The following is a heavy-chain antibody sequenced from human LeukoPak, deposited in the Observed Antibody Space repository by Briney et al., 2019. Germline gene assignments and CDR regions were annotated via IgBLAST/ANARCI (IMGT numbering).Heavy chain of an antibody. J-gene: IGHJ6*03. D-gene: IGHD6-13*01. Sequence: SETPSLTCTVSGGSISSYYWSWIRQPAGKGLEWIGRIYTSGSTNYNPSLKSRVTMSVDTSKNQFSLKLSSVTAADTAVYYCARLGSVPAAGYYYYYMDVWGKGTTVTVSS. CDR3: ARLGSVPAAGYYYYYMDV. CDR2: IYTSGST. CDR1: GGSISSYY. V-gene: IGHV4-4*07.